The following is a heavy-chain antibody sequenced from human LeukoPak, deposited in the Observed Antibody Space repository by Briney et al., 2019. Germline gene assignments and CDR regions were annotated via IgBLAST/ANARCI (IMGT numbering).Heavy chain of an antibody. CDR1: GFTFSTYA. Sequence: GGSLRLSCAASGFTFSTYAISWVRQAPGKGLEWVSGLSGSGSSAYYADSVKGRFTISRDNSKDTLYLQMNSLRADDTAVYYCAKTSGGNYWGQGTLVTVSS. CDR3: AKTSGGNY. D-gene: IGHD4-23*01. J-gene: IGHJ4*02. V-gene: IGHV3-23*01. CDR2: LSGSGSSA.